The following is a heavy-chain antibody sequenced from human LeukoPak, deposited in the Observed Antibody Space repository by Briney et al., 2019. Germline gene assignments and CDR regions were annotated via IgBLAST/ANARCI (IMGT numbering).Heavy chain of an antibody. CDR1: GGSISSYY. J-gene: IGHJ6*02. V-gene: IGHV4-59*08. CDR2: IHYSGST. Sequence: SETLSLTCTVSGGSISSYYWSWIRQPPGKGLECIGYIHYSGSTNYNPSLKSRVTISVDTSKIQFSLKVSSVTAADTAVYYCGRHSYGIGMDVWGQGTTVTVSS. CDR3: GRHSYGIGMDV. D-gene: IGHD3-10*01.